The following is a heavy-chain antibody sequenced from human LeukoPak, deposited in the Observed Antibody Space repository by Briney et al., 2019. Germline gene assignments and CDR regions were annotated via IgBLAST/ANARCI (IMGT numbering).Heavy chain of an antibody. Sequence: GGSLRLSCAASGFTFSSYGMHWVRQAPGKGLEGVALIRYDGSNKYYADSVKGRFTISRDNSKNTLYLQMNSLRAEDTAVYYCASTMYSSGWYRDRGFDYWGQGTLVTVSS. CDR2: IRYDGSNK. V-gene: IGHV3-30*02. CDR1: GFTFSSYG. D-gene: IGHD6-19*01. CDR3: ASTMYSSGWYRDRGFDY. J-gene: IGHJ4*02.